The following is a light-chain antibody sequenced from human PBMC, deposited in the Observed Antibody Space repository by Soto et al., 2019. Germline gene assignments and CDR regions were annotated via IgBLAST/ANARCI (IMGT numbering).Light chain of an antibody. Sequence: QSALTQPASVSGSPGQSITISCTGTSRDVGDNIYVSWYQQHPGKAPKLMIYDVTHRPSGISNRFSGSKSGNTASLTISGLQAEDEADYYCSSYTSSSTLYVFGTGTKLTVL. V-gene: IGLV2-14*01. J-gene: IGLJ1*01. CDR3: SSYTSSSTLYV. CDR1: SRDVGDNIY. CDR2: DVT.